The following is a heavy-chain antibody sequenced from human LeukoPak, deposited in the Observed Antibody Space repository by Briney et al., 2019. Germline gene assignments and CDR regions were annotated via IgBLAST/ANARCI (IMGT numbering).Heavy chain of an antibody. CDR1: GFTFSTYV. V-gene: IGHV3-74*01. CDR3: TRRVSATRWFDP. CDR2: ISGDGSAT. Sequence: PGGSLRLSCSVSGFTFSTYVMHWVRQAPGKGLVWVSRISGDGSATIYADSVKGRFTISRDNAENTIYLQMNSLTVEDTAVYYCTRRVSATRWFDPWGQGTLVTVSS. D-gene: IGHD2-15*01. J-gene: IGHJ5*02.